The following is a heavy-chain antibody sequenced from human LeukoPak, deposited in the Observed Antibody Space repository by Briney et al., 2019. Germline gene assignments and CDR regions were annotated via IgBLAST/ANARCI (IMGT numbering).Heavy chain of an antibody. Sequence: ASVKVSRKASGYTLTSYGISWVRQAPGQGREWVGWISGYNGNTNYAQKLQGRVTMTTDTSTSTVYMELRTVRSEDTAVFFCAREEPYGDYVFDQGGQGTLVTVS. J-gene: IGHJ4*02. CDR2: ISGYNGNT. V-gene: IGHV1-18*01. CDR1: GYTLTSYG. CDR3: AREEPYGDYVFDQ. D-gene: IGHD4-17*01.